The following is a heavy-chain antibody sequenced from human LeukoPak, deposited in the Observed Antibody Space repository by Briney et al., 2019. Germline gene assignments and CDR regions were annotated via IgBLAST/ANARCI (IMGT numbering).Heavy chain of an antibody. CDR1: GFTFSSYN. V-gene: IGHV3-21*01. CDR3: ARAWEY. J-gene: IGHJ4*02. CDR2: ISSSSSYM. Sequence: PGGSLRLSCAASGFTFSSYNMNWVRQAPGKGLEWVSSISSSSSYMYYADSVKGRFTISRDNAKNSLYLQMNSLRAEDTAVYYCARAWEYWGKGTLVTVSS. D-gene: IGHD1-26*01.